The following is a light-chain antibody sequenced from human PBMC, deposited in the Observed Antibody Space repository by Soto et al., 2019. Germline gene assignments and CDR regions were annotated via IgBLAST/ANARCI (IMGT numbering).Light chain of an antibody. Sequence: EIVMTRSPATLSVSPGERATLSCRASQSVSSNLAWYQQKPGQAPSLLIYGASTRETGIPAMFSGSAAGTEFTRTISSLQSEDFEVDSCQQYNDWPITFGPGTRLEIK. CDR2: GAS. CDR1: QSVSSN. J-gene: IGKJ5*01. CDR3: QQYNDWPIT. V-gene: IGKV3-15*01.